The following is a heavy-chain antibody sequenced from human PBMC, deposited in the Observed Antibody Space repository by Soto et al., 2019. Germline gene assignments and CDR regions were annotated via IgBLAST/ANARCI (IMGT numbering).Heavy chain of an antibody. CDR3: ARDFGVASSTTGMDV. V-gene: IGHV4-4*07. J-gene: IGHJ6*02. Sequence: YETLSLTCTVSGGSISSYYWSWIRQPAGKGLEWIGRIYTSGSTNYNPSLKSRVTMSVDTSKNQFSLKLSSVTAADTAVYYCARDFGVASSTTGMDVWGQGTTVTVSS. D-gene: IGHD3-3*01. CDR1: GGSISSYY. CDR2: IYTSGST.